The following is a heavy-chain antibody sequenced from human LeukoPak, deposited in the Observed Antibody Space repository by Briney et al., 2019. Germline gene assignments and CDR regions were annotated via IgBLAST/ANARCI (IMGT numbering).Heavy chain of an antibody. Sequence: GGSLSLSCAASGFTFSSYSMNWVRKAPGKGLEWVSSISSSSSYIYYADSVKGRFTISRDNAKNSLYLQMNSLRAEDTAVYYCARALLSYSSDLGPFDPWGQGTLVTVSS. CDR3: ARALLSYSSDLGPFDP. CDR2: ISSSSSYI. V-gene: IGHV3-21*01. D-gene: IGHD6-19*01. CDR1: GFTFSSYS. J-gene: IGHJ5*02.